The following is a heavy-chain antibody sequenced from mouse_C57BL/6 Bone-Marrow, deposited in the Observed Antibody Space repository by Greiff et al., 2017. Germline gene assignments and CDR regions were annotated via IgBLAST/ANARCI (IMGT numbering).Heavy chain of an antibody. CDR3: ARDQAGTDYAMDY. CDR1: GFTFSSYA. CDR2: ISDGGSYT. V-gene: IGHV5-4*01. J-gene: IGHJ4*01. Sequence: EVHLVESGGGLVKPGGSLKLSCAASGFTFSSYAMSWVRQTPEKRLEWVATISDGGSYTYYPDNVKGRLTISRDNAKNNLYLQMSHLKSEDTAMYYCARDQAGTDYAMDYWGQGTSVTVSS. D-gene: IGHD4-1*01.